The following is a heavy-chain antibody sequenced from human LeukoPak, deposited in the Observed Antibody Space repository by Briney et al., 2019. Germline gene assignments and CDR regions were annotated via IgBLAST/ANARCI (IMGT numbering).Heavy chain of an antibody. CDR3: ARDIRIVGATLYFDY. CDR1: GGSISYYY. J-gene: IGHJ4*02. D-gene: IGHD1-26*01. Sequence: SETLSLTCTVSGGSISYYYWSWVRQPPGKGLEWIGYMHSSGSTNYNLSLKSRVTMSIDTPKNQFSLRLRSVTAADTAVYYCARDIRIVGATLYFDYWGRGTLVTVSS. V-gene: IGHV4-59*01. CDR2: MHSSGST.